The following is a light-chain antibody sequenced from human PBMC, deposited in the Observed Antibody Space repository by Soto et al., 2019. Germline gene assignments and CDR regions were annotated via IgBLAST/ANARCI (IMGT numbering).Light chain of an antibody. CDR3: QQYNNWPWT. CDR2: GAS. J-gene: IGKJ1*01. CDR1: QSVSSN. V-gene: IGKV3-15*01. Sequence: EIVMTQSPATLSVSPGERATLSCRASQSVSSNLAWYQQKPGQAPRLLIYGASTRATGIPARFNGSGSGTEFPLNINSLQSEDCAVYYCQQYNNWPWTFGQGTKVEIK.